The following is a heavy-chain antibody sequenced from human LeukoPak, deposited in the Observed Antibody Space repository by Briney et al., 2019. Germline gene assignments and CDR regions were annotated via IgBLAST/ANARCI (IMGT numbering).Heavy chain of an antibody. J-gene: IGHJ4*02. V-gene: IGHV3-7*01. Sequence: PGGSLRLSCAASGFTFSSYWMSWVRQAPGKGLEWVANIKPDGSVGYYVDSVRGRFIISRDNAGNSLYLQMNSLRVEDTAVYYCTQNLVAAAGDHWGQGTLLIVSS. CDR2: IKPDGSVG. CDR3: TQNLVAAAGDH. CDR1: GFTFSSYW. D-gene: IGHD6-13*01.